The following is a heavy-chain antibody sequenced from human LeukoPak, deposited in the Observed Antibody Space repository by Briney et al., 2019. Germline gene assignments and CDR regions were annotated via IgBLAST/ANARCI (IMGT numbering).Heavy chain of an antibody. CDR3: ARAGYCTSNSCYSPNFYYMDV. D-gene: IGHD2-2*01. CDR1: GFTFRSYR. V-gene: IGHV3-7*01. J-gene: IGHJ6*03. Sequence: GGSLRLSCAASGFTFRSYRMSWVRQAPGKGLEWVANIKEDANEEYYVDSVRGRFIISRDNAKNSLFLQMYSLRADETAEYYCARAGYCTSNSCYSPNFYYMDVWGKGTTVAVSS. CDR2: IKEDANEE.